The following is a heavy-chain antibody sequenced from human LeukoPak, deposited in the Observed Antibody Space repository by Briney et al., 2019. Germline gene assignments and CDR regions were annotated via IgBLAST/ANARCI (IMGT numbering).Heavy chain of an antibody. CDR2: ISSNGGST. CDR1: GFTFSSYS. CDR3: ARMTLYGSGTVH. Sequence: GGSLRLSCAASGFTFSSYSMHWVRQAPGKGLEYVSGISSNGGSTWYAGSVKGRFTISRDNSKNTVNLQLGSLRIEDAAVYHCARMTLYGSGTVHWGQGILVTVSS. J-gene: IGHJ4*02. D-gene: IGHD3-10*01. V-gene: IGHV3-64*02.